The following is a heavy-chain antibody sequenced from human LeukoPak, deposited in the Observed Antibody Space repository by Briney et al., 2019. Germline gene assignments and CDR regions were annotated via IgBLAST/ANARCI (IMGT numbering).Heavy chain of an antibody. J-gene: IGHJ4*02. CDR2: IRSKANSYAT. V-gene: IGHV3-73*01. CDR1: GFTFSGSA. D-gene: IGHD3-3*01. Sequence: PGGSLRLSCAASGFTFSGSAMNWVRQASGKGLEWVGRIRSKANSYATAYAASVKGRFTISRDDSKNTAYLQMNSLKTEDTAVYYCFQRFTISNDYWGQGTLVTVSS. CDR3: FQRFTISNDY.